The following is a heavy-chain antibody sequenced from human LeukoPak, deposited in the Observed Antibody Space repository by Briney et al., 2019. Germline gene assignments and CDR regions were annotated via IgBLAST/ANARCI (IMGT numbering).Heavy chain of an antibody. D-gene: IGHD3-10*01. V-gene: IGHV4-31*03. J-gene: IGHJ4*02. Sequence: SETLSLTCTVSGGSISSGGYYWSWIRQHPGKGLEWIGYIYYSGSTYYNPSLKIRVTISVDTSKNQFSLTLSSVTAADTAVYYCARGKITMVRGGTANFDYWGQGTLVTVSS. CDR3: ARGKITMVRGGTANFDY. CDR1: GGSISSGGYY. CDR2: IYYSGST.